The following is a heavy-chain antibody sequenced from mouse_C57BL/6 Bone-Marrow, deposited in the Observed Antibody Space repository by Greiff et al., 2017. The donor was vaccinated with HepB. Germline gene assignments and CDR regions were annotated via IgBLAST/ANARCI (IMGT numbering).Heavy chain of an antibody. D-gene: IGHD1-1*01. CDR3: ARRGTVVARYWYFDV. V-gene: IGHV1-64*01. CDR2: IHPNSGST. CDR1: GYTFTSYW. Sequence: QVQLQQPGAELVKPGASVKLSCKASGYTFTSYWMHWVKQRPGQGLEWIGMIHPNSGSTNYNEKFKSKATLTVDKSSSTAYMQLGSLTSEDSAVYYCARRGTVVARYWYFDVWGTGTTVTVSS. J-gene: IGHJ1*03.